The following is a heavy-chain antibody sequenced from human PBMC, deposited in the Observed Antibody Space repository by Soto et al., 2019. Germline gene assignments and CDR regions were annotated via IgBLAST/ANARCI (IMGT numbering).Heavy chain of an antibody. D-gene: IGHD1-1*01. V-gene: IGHV4-31*03. Sequence: QVQLQESGPGLVKPSQTLSLTCTVSGGSISSADYYWSWIRQHPGLGLEWIGYIYYSGTTYYNPSLKSRVTISVDTSKHQLSLNLSSMTAADTAVYYCVREAERWVHAFDIWSQGTMVTVSS. CDR3: VREAERWVHAFDI. CDR2: IYYSGTT. CDR1: GGSISSADYY. J-gene: IGHJ3*02.